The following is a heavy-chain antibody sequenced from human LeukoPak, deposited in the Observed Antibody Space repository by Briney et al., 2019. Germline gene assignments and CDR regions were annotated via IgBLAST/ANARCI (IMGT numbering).Heavy chain of an antibody. CDR1: AFTFSYYG. V-gene: IGHV3-33*01. D-gene: IGHD3-16*01. J-gene: IGHJ4*02. Sequence: GGSLRLSCEASAFTFSYYGMHWVRQAPGKGLEWVAVIWYDGSNKYYADSVKGRFTISRDNSKNTLYLQMNSLGAEDTAVYYCARWGPDKTPDYWGQGTLVTVSS. CDR3: ARWGPDKTPDY. CDR2: IWYDGSNK.